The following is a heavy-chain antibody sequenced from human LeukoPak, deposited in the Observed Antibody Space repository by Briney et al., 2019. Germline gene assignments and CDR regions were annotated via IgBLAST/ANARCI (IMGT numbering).Heavy chain of an antibody. CDR3: TKDRRGPAVGTWYFDS. J-gene: IGHJ4*02. Sequence: PGGSLRLSCVASGFTFSSTTMGWVRQAPGRGLEWVSSITAIDGRTYYADSVRGRFTISRDNSKNTVYLQLNSLRAGDTAIYYCTKDRRGPAVGTWYFDSWGQGTLVTVSS. D-gene: IGHD2-15*01. V-gene: IGHV3-23*01. CDR1: GFTFSSTT. CDR2: ITAIDGRT.